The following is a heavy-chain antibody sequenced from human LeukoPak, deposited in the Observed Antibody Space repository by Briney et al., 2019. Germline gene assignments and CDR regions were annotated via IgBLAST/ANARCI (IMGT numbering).Heavy chain of an antibody. Sequence: ASVKVSCKASGYTFTDYYMHWVRQAPGQGLEWMGWINPYSGDINYAQKFQGRVTMTRDTSISTAYMELSRLRSDDTAVYYCARDHSGRKYGMDVWGQGTTVTVSS. D-gene: IGHD1-26*01. CDR3: ARDHSGRKYGMDV. J-gene: IGHJ6*02. CDR2: INPYSGDI. CDR1: GYTFTDYY. V-gene: IGHV1-2*02.